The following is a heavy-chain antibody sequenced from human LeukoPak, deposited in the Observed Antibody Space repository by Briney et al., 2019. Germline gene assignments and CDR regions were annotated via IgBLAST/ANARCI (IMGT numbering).Heavy chain of an antibody. D-gene: IGHD2-2*01. CDR1: GYTLTELS. J-gene: IGHJ5*02. CDR2: FDPEDGET. CDR3: ATTGYCSSTSCSNWFDP. Sequence: ASVKVSCKVSGYTLTELSMHWVRQAPGKGLEWMGGFDPEDGETIYAQKFQGRVTMTEDTSTDTAYMGLSSLRSEDTAAYYCATTGYCSSTSCSNWFDPWGQGTLVTVSS. V-gene: IGHV1-24*01.